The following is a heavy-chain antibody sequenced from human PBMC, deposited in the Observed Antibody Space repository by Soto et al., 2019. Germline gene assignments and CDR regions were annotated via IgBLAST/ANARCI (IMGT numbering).Heavy chain of an antibody. V-gene: IGHV4-4*07. D-gene: IGHD6-19*01. CDR3: ARDGYASGWSSYAFDI. CDR2: MYTSGST. CDR1: GGSINTYF. Sequence: SEALSLTCTVSGGSINTYFWSWIRQPAGKGLEWIGRMYTSGSTNYNPSLKSRVTMSVDTSKNQFSLKLNSLTAADTAVYYCARDGYASGWSSYAFDIWGQGTMVTVSS. J-gene: IGHJ3*02.